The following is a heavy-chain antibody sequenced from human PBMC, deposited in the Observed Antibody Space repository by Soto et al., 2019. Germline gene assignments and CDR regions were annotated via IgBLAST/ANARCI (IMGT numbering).Heavy chain of an antibody. J-gene: IGHJ4*02. CDR3: AKEPDPRCCYGVDY. D-gene: IGHD2-2*01. Sequence: EVQLLESGGGLVQPGGSLTLSCAASGFTFSTYAMGWVRQAPGKGLEWVSTIQGRDDTTFYADSVRGRFTISRDNSKNTMSLQMNTLRGDDRAVYYCAKEPDPRCCYGVDYGGQGSVVTVSS. V-gene: IGHV3-23*01. CDR1: GFTFSTYA. CDR2: IQGRDDTT.